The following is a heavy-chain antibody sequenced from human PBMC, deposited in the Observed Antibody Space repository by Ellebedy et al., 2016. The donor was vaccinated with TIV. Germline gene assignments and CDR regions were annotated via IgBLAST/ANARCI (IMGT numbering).Heavy chain of an antibody. CDR2: INPGGGGT. Sequence: AASVKVSCKASGYTFTNYYMNWVRQAPGQGLEWMGIINPGGGGTSYAQKFQGRVTMTRDTSTSTGYMEMSSLKSEDTAVYFCARADFATSPYQFFYYGMDLWGQGTPVTVSS. V-gene: IGHV1-46*01. CDR3: ARADFATSPYQFFYYGMDL. CDR1: GYTFTNYY. J-gene: IGHJ6*02.